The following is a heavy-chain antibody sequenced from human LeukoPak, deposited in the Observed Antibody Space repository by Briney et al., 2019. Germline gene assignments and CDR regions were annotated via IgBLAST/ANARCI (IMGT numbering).Heavy chain of an antibody. V-gene: IGHV4-59*01. D-gene: IGHD3-22*01. CDR2: IYYSGST. CDR3: AREGYDSIAFDI. Sequence: SETLSLTCTVSGGSISSYYWSWIRQPPGKGLGWIGYIYYSGSTNYNPSLKSRVTISVDTSKNQFSLKLSSVTAADTAVYYCAREGYDSIAFDIWGQGTMVIVSS. J-gene: IGHJ3*02. CDR1: GGSISSYY.